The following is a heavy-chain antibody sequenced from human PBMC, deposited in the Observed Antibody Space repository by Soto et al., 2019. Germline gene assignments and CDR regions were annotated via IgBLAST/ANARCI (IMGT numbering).Heavy chain of an antibody. D-gene: IGHD3-22*01. CDR1: GYTLTELS. CDR2: FDPEDGET. Sequence: QVQLVQSGAEVKKPGASVKVSCKVSGYTLTELSMHWVRQAPGKGLEWMGGFDPEDGETIYAQKFQGRVTMTEDTSTDTAYMELSSLRSEDTAVYYCATDGYYYDSSGYYPPYYYGMDVWGQGTTVTVSS. J-gene: IGHJ6*02. V-gene: IGHV1-24*01. CDR3: ATDGYYYDSSGYYPPYYYGMDV.